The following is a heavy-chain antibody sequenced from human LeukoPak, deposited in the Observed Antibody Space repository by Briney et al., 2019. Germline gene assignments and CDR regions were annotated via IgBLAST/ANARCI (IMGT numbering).Heavy chain of an antibody. V-gene: IGHV3-7*01. Sequence: PGGSLRLSCAASGFTFSRYWMSWVRQAPGKGLEWVGNIKQDGSEKFYVDSVKGRFTISRDNAKKSLYLQMNSLRADDTAVYFCARGDYYDSSGFYTDAFDIWGQGTMVTVSP. D-gene: IGHD3-22*01. J-gene: IGHJ3*02. CDR1: GFTFSRYW. CDR3: ARGDYYDSSGFYTDAFDI. CDR2: IKQDGSEK.